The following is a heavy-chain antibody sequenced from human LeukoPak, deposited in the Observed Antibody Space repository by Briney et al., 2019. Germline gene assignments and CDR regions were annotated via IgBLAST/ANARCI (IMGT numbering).Heavy chain of an antibody. Sequence: SETLSLTCTVSGGSISSYYWSWIRQPAGKGLEWIGRIYTSGSTNHNPSLKSRVTMSVDTSKNQFSLKLSSVTAADTAVYYCARDGGYGSGSYYTDWGQGTLVTVSS. D-gene: IGHD3-10*01. CDR2: IYTSGST. CDR3: ARDGGYGSGSYYTD. CDR1: GGSISSYY. V-gene: IGHV4-4*07. J-gene: IGHJ4*02.